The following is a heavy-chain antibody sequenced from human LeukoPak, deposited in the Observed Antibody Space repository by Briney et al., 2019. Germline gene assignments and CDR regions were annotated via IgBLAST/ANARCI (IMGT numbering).Heavy chain of an antibody. Sequence: TGGSLRLSCAASGFTFSNYNMNWVRQAPGKGLEWVSSISTSSSYIYYADSVKGRFTISRDNAKNSLYLQMNRLRAEDTAVYFCARDRGFPGRGPPDVLDFCDQGTMVPVSS. CDR3: ARDRGFPGRGPPDVLDF. V-gene: IGHV3-21*01. D-gene: IGHD1-26*01. CDR1: GFTFSNYN. J-gene: IGHJ3*01. CDR2: ISTSSSYI.